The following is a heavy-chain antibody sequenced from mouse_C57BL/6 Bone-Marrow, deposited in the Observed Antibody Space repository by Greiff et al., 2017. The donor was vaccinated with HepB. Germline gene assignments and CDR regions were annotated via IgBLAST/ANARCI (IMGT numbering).Heavy chain of an antibody. CDR2: IYPGSGNT. CDR3: ARGYYDYDGDFSYAMDY. Sequence: LQESGAELVRPGASVKLSCKASGYTFTDYYINWVKQRPGQGLEWIARIYPGSGNTYYNEKFKGKATLTAEKSSSTAYMQLSSLTSEDSAVYFCARGYYDYDGDFSYAMDYWGQGTSVTVSS. D-gene: IGHD2-4*01. CDR1: GYTFTDYY. V-gene: IGHV1-76*01. J-gene: IGHJ4*01.